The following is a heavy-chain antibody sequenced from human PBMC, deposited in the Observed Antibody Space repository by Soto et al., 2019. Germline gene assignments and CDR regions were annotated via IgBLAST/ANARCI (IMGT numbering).Heavy chain of an antibody. CDR3: TYYAYGDFDD. CDR1: GGTFSSFP. V-gene: IGHV1-69*13. D-gene: IGHD4-17*01. Sequence: GASVKVSCKASGGTFSSFPINWVRQAPGQGLEWVGGIVPLFPTANYAQKFRGRVTITADDSTDTTYMELSSLRSEDTAVYYCTYYAYGDFDDWGQGTLVTVSS. CDR2: IVPLFPTA. J-gene: IGHJ4*02.